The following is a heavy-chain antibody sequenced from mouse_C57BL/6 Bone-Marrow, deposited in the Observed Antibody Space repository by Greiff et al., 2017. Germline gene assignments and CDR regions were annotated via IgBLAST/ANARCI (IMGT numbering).Heavy chain of an antibody. CDR2: IRSKSNNYAT. D-gene: IGHD3-3*01. CDR3: VRICGQGDSDY. J-gene: IGHJ2*01. V-gene: IGHV10-1*01. CDR1: GFSFNTYA. Sequence: GGGLVQPKGSLKLSCAASGFSFNTYAMHWVRQAPGKGLEWVARIRSKSNNYATYYAGSVKDRFTIYRDDSESMLYLQMNNLKTEDTAIYYCVRICGQGDSDYWGQGTTLTVSS.